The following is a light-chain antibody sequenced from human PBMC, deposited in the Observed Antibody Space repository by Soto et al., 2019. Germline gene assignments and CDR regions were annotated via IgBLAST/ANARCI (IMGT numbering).Light chain of an antibody. CDR1: QSVSNNY. Sequence: EIVLTQSPGTLSLSPGERATLSCRASQSVSNNYLAWYQQKPGQAPRLVIYGASSRATGIPDRFSGSGSGTDFTLTLSRLEPEDFAVYYCQQYGSSPYTFGQGTKLEIK. V-gene: IGKV3-20*01. J-gene: IGKJ2*01. CDR2: GAS. CDR3: QQYGSSPYT.